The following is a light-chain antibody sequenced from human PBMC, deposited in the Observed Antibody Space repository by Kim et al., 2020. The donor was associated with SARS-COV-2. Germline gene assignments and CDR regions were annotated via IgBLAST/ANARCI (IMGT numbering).Light chain of an antibody. J-gene: IGKJ1*01. CDR1: QSILYSSNNKNF. CDR3: QQYYSTVT. Sequence: RATINCKSSQSILYSSNNKNFLAWYQQKPGQPPMLLIYWASTRESGVPDRFSGGGSGTDFTLTISSLQAEDVAVYYCQQYYSTVTFGQGTKVDIK. CDR2: WAS. V-gene: IGKV4-1*01.